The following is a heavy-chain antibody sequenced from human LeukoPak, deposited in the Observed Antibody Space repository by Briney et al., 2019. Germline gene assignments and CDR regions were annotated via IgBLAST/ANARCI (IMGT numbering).Heavy chain of an antibody. CDR3: ARGRHYYDSRGYSDAFDI. J-gene: IGHJ3*02. CDR2: ISGRDNSI. D-gene: IGHD3-22*01. CDR1: GFTFSDYY. V-gene: IGHV3-11*01. Sequence: GGSLRLSCAASGFTFSDYYMNWIRQAPGKGLEWIAYISGRDNSIYYADSETGRFTIYKDNAKNSLYLQMDSLRAEDMAVYYCARGRHYYDSRGYSDAFDIWGQGTMVTVSS.